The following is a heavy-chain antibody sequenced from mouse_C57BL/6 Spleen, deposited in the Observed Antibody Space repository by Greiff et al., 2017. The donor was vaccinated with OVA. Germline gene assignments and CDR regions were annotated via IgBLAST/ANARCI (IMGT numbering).Heavy chain of an antibody. CDR2: IDPEDGDT. CDR1: GFNIKDYY. Sequence: EVQLQQSGAELVRPGASVKLSCTASGFNIKDYYMNWVKQRPEQGLEWIGRIDPEDGDTEYAPKFQGKATMTADTTSNTAYLQLSSLTSEDTDVYYCTYYGSSYVGSLGIAYWGQGTSVTVSS. CDR3: TYYGSSYVGSLGIAY. J-gene: IGHJ4*01. V-gene: IGHV14-1*01. D-gene: IGHD1-1*01.